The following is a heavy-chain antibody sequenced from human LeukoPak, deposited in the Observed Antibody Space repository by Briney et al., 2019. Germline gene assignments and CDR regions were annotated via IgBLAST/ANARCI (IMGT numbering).Heavy chain of an antibody. CDR2: IYSGGST. D-gene: IGHD5/OR15-5a*01. Sequence: PGGSLRLSCAASGFTVSSNYMSWVRQAPGKGLEWVSVIYSGGSTYYADSVKGRFTISRDNSKNTLYLQMNSLRAEDTAVYYCARSRRLRSDFDYWGQGTLVTVSS. J-gene: IGHJ4*02. V-gene: IGHV3-53*01. CDR1: GFTVSSNY. CDR3: ARSRRLRSDFDY.